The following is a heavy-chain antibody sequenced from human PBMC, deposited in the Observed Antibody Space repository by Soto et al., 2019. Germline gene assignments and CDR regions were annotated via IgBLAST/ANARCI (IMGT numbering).Heavy chain of an antibody. J-gene: IGHJ4*02. CDR2: IYYRSQWYN. D-gene: IGHD7-27*01. CDR3: ARTTNWAFDY. CDR1: GDSVSNNRAG. Sequence: SQTLSLTCAISGDSVSNNRAGCHWLRQSPSRGLEWLGRIYYRSQWYNDYALSVKSRITTNPDTSMSQFSLQLKSVTPEDTAVYYCARTTNWAFDYWGQGTLVTVSS. V-gene: IGHV6-1*01.